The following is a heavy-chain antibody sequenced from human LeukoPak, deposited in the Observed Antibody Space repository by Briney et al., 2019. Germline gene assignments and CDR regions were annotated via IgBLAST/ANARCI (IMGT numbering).Heavy chain of an antibody. V-gene: IGHV4-39*01. CDR3: ARHKDYYYSYMDV. CDR2: MYYSGST. Sequence: SETLSLTCSVSGDSISTSSYYWGWIRQPPGKGLEWIGTMYYSGSTYYNPSLTSRVTISVDTSKNQFSLKLSSVTAADTAVYYCARHKDYYYSYMDVWGKGTTVTISS. CDR1: GDSISTSSYY. J-gene: IGHJ6*03.